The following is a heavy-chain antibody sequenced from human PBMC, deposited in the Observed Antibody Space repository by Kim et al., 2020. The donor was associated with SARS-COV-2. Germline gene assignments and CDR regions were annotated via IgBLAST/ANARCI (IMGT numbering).Heavy chain of an antibody. D-gene: IGHD2-2*01. CDR1: GYTFTGYY. V-gene: IGHV1-2*04. CDR2: INPNSGGT. Sequence: ASVKVSCKASGYTFTGYYMHWVRQAPGQGLEWMGWINPNSGGTNYAQKFQGWVTMTRDTSISTAYMELSRLRSDDTAVYYCARGGEYQLLQPTYGMDVWGQGTTVTVSS. CDR3: ARGGEYQLLQPTYGMDV. J-gene: IGHJ6*02.